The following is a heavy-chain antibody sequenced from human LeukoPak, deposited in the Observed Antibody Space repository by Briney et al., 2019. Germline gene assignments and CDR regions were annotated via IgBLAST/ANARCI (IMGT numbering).Heavy chain of an antibody. Sequence: SETLSLTCAVYGGSFSGYYWSWIRQPPGKGLEWIGEINHSGSTNYNPSLKTRVTISVAPSQKQFSLKRSSVTPADTAVYYCGYCSSTSRGVDYWGQGTLVTVSS. CDR1: GGSFSGYY. D-gene: IGHD2-2*01. J-gene: IGHJ4*02. V-gene: IGHV4-34*01. CDR2: INHSGST. CDR3: GYCSSTSRGVDY.